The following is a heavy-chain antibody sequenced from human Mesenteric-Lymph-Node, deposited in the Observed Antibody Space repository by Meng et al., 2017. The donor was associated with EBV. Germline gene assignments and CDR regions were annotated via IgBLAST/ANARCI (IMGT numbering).Heavy chain of an antibody. D-gene: IGHD2-2*01. J-gene: IGHJ4*02. CDR3: ANVPYYY. CDR1: GFTFSNYG. V-gene: IGHV3-23*01. CDR2: ISGSGGST. Sequence: EVQLLESGGASVQPGGSLGLSCTVSGFTFSNYGMSWVRQAPGKGLEWVSGISGSGGSTYYADSVKGRFTMSRDNPGNTLYLQMNRLRVEDTAIYYCANVPYYYWGQGTLVTVYS.